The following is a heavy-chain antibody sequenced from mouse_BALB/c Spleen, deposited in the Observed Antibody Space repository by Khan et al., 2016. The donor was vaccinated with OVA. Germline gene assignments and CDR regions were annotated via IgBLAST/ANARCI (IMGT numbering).Heavy chain of an antibody. D-gene: IGHD1-1*01. CDR3: ARGNYYGYYFDY. Sequence: EVQLQESGPGLVKPSQSLSLTCTVTDYSITNNYAWNWIRQFPGNKLEWMGYISYSGSTNYNPSLKSRISITRDTSKNQFFLQLNSVTTEDTATYYCARGNYYGYYFDYWGQGTTLTVSS. V-gene: IGHV3-2*02. CDR1: DYSITNNYA. J-gene: IGHJ2*01. CDR2: ISYSGST.